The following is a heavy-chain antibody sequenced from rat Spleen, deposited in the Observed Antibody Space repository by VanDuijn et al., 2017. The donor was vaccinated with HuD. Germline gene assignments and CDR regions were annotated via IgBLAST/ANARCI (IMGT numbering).Heavy chain of an antibody. D-gene: IGHD1-4*01. V-gene: IGHV5-31*01. CDR2: ITNSGGST. J-gene: IGHJ4*01. CDR3: FNPGIYAMDS. CDR1: GFTFSNYW. Sequence: EVQLVESGGGLVQPGNSLKLSCVASGFTFSNYWMTWIRQAPGKGLEWVASITNSGGSTYYPDSVKGRFTIYRDNAKSTLYLQMNSLRAEDTATYYCFNPGIYAMDSWDQGTSVTVSS.